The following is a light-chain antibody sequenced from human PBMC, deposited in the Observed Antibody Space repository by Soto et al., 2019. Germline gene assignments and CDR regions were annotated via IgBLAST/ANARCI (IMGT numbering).Light chain of an antibody. J-gene: IGKJ3*01. Sequence: EIVMTQSPATLSVSPGDRATLSCRASQSVRSDLAWFQQKPGQAPRLLIYAASTRATGIPDRFSGSASETDFTLTINRLEPEDSAVYYCQQYASAPFSLGPGTKVDIK. CDR2: AAS. V-gene: IGKV3-20*01. CDR3: QQYASAPFS. CDR1: QSVRSD.